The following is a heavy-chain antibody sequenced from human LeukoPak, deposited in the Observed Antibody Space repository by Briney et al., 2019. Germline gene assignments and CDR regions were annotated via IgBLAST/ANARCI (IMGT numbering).Heavy chain of an antibody. Sequence: GGSLRLSCAASGFTFSSYGMHWVRQAPGKGLEWVAVISYDGSNKYYADSVKGRFTISRDNSKNTLYLQMNSLRAEDTAVYYCAKDLPGGSSGSWGSYYYYYGMDVWGQGTTVTVSS. D-gene: IGHD3-10*01. CDR3: AKDLPGGSSGSWGSYYYYYGMDV. CDR2: ISYDGSNK. J-gene: IGHJ6*02. V-gene: IGHV3-30*18. CDR1: GFTFSSYG.